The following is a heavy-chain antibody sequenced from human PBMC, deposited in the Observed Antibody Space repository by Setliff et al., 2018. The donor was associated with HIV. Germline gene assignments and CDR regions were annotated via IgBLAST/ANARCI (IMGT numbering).Heavy chain of an antibody. D-gene: IGHD3-10*02. J-gene: IGHJ1*01. V-gene: IGHV4-39*01. Sequence: PSETLSLTCTVSGGSISSSNYYWGWIRQPPGKGREWIGSIFYSGSANYNPSLTSPVTISVDTSKNQFSLKLTSVTAADTAAYYCARGWSEETTMFQVESFQQWGQGTLVTVSS. CDR3: ARGWSEETTMFQVESFQQ. CDR2: IFYSGSA. CDR1: GGSISSSNYY.